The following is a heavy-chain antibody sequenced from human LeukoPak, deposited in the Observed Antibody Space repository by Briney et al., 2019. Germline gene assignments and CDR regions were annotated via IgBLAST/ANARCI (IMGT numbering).Heavy chain of an antibody. D-gene: IGHD5-18*01. V-gene: IGHV1-2*02. CDR3: ARNSYGTAKPYRYMDV. J-gene: IGHJ6*03. CDR2: INPNSGGT. Sequence: ASVKVSCKASGYTFTGYYMHWVRQAPGQGLEWRGWINPNSGGTNYAQKFQGRVTMTRDTSISTAYMELSRLRSDDTAVYYCARNSYGTAKPYRYMDVWGKGTTVTVSS. CDR1: GYTFTGYY.